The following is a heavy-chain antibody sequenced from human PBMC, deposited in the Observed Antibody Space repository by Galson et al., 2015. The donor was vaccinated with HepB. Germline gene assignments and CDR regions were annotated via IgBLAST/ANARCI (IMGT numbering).Heavy chain of an antibody. J-gene: IGHJ4*02. Sequence: PALVKPTQTLTLTCTFSGFSLSTSGMCVMWICQPPGKALEWLARVDWDDDKYYSTSLKTRLTISKDTSKNQVVLTMTNMDPVDAATYYCARMRGSSWYFDYWGQGTLVTVSS. CDR2: VDWDDDK. D-gene: IGHD6-13*01. CDR3: ARMRGSSWYFDY. V-gene: IGHV2-70*11. CDR1: GFSLSTSGMC.